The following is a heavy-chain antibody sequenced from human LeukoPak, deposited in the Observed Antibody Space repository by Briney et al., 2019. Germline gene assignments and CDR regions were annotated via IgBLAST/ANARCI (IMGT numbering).Heavy chain of an antibody. Sequence: GGSLRLSCAASGFSFSDVSFYSVCQAPRRGLDRGAVKSNHESSEYYADSVKGRFTISRDNSKNTLHLQMNSLRPDDTAVYYCAKDSQYHESWKQYFQYWGQGALVTVSS. CDR1: GFSFSDVS. CDR2: KSNHESSE. V-gene: IGHV3-30*04. CDR3: AKDSQYHESWKQYFQY. J-gene: IGHJ1*01. D-gene: IGHD1-1*01.